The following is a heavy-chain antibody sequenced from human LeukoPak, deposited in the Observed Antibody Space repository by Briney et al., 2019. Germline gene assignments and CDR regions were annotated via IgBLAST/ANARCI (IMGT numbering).Heavy chain of an antibody. Sequence: ASVKVSCKSSGYTFTSYYTYWVRQAPGQGLEWMGIINPSGGSTSYAQKFQGRVTMTRDTSTSTVYMELSSLRSEDTAVYYCARDSGMVRGTVDYWGQGTLVTVSS. CDR2: INPSGGST. CDR3: ARDSGMVRGTVDY. V-gene: IGHV1-46*01. D-gene: IGHD3-10*01. CDR1: GYTFTSYY. J-gene: IGHJ4*02.